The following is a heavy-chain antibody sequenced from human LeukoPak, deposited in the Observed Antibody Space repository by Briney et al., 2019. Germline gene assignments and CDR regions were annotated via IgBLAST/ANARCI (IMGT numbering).Heavy chain of an antibody. CDR1: GFTFGDYA. V-gene: IGHV3-64*01. Sequence: GGSLRLSCTASGFTFGDYAMHWVRQAPGKGLEYVSAISSNGGSTYYANSVKGRFTISRDNSKNTLYLQMGSLRAEDMAVYYCARGGLGYYGSGSLHYYYYYYMDVWGKGTTVTISS. D-gene: IGHD3-10*01. CDR3: ARGGLGYYGSGSLHYYYYYYMDV. J-gene: IGHJ6*03. CDR2: ISSNGGST.